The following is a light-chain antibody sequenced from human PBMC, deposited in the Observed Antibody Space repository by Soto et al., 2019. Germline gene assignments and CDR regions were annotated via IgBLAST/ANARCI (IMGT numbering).Light chain of an antibody. Sequence: DTQMTPSPYTMSGSVGYRFPITFRASQTISSWLAWYQQKPGKAPKLLIYKASTLKSGVPSRFSGSGSGTEFTLTVSSLQPEDFATYYCLKDHDDSWTCGKGTTGDIK. CDR2: KAS. CDR1: QTISSW. J-gene: IGKJ1*01. V-gene: IGKV1-5*03. CDR3: LKDHDDSWT.